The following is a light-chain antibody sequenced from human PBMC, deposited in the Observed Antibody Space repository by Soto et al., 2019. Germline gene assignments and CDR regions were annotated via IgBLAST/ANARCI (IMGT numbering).Light chain of an antibody. J-gene: IGKJ1*01. CDR2: DAS. CDR3: QQYNPLSLWT. Sequence: SKLTQSPPSLSASVGDKVTCTCRASQGISNYLAWYQQKPGKAPKLLIYDASSLESGVPSRFSGSGSGTEFTLTISSLQPDDFATYYCQQYNPLSLWTSAQRAKVDI. CDR1: QGISNY. V-gene: IGKV1-5*01.